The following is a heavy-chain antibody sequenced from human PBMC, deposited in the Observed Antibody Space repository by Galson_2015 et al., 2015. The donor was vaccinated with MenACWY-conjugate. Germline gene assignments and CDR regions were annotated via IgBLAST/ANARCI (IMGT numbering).Heavy chain of an antibody. CDR3: AKGGVYSILTYSDF. V-gene: IGHV3-23*01. CDR1: GFTFTSYA. Sequence: SLRLSCAASGFTFTSYAMNWVRQAPGKGLEWVSLISGSGDSTYYADSVKGRFTISRDNSKNTLYLQMNSLRAEDTAIYYCAKGGVYSILTYSDFWGHGILVTVSS. CDR2: ISGSGDST. D-gene: IGHD1-26*01. J-gene: IGHJ4*01.